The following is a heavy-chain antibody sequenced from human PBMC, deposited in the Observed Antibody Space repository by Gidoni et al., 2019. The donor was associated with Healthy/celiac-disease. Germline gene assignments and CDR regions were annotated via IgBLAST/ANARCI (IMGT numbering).Heavy chain of an antibody. D-gene: IGHD6-13*01. V-gene: IGHV4-34*01. CDR3: ARGQSHSSSWYKLQPYYYYGMDV. J-gene: IGHJ6*02. CDR2: INHSGST. CDR1: GGSFSGYY. Sequence: QVQLQQWGAGLLKPSETLSLTCAVYGGSFSGYYWSWIRQPPGKGLEWIGEINHSGSTNYNPSLKSRVTISVDTSKNQFSLKLSSVTAADTAVYYCARGQSHSSSWYKLQPYYYYGMDVWGQGTTVTVSS.